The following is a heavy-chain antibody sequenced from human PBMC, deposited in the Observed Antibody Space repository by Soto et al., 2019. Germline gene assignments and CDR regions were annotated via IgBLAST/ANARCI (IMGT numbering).Heavy chain of an antibody. CDR2: INHDGSEM. CDR1: GFPFSGYL. D-gene: IGHD3-10*01. Sequence: VQVVESGGGSVQPGGSLRLSCTVSGFPFSGYLMDWVRQAPGKGLEWVANINHDGSEMYYGDSVKGRFTISRDNAKNSLYLQMTSLRVEDTAGDYCARGLVEMWGQGTLVTVSS. J-gene: IGHJ4*03. V-gene: IGHV3-7*05. CDR3: ARGLVEM.